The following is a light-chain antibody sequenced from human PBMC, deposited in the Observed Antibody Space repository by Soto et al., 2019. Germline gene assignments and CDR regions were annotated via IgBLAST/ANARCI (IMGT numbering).Light chain of an antibody. Sequence: QSVLTQPPSASETPEQRVTISCSGSSSNIGSNTVNWYQHLPGTTPKLLIYNNYQRPLGVPDRFSASKSGTSASLAITGLQSEDEADYYCAAWDDSVKTLLFGGGTKLTVL. J-gene: IGLJ3*02. CDR2: NNY. V-gene: IGLV1-44*01. CDR3: AAWDDSVKTLL. CDR1: SSNIGSNT.